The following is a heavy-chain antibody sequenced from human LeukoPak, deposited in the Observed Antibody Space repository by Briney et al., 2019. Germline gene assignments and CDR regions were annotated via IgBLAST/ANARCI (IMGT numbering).Heavy chain of an antibody. J-gene: IGHJ6*03. CDR2: IKQDGSEK. CDR3: ARERRQQLPPSYYYYYYMDV. V-gene: IGHV3-7*01. D-gene: IGHD6-13*01. CDR1: GFTFSSYW. Sequence: GGSLRLSCAASGFTFSSYWMSWVRQAPGKGLEWVANIKQDGSEKYHVDFMKGRFTISRDNAKNSLYLQMNSLRAEDTAVYYCARERRQQLPPSYYYYYYMDVWGKGTTVTVSS.